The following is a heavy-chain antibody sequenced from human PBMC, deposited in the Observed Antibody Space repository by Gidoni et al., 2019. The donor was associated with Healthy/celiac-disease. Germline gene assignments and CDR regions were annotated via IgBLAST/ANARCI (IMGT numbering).Heavy chain of an antibody. Sequence: QVQLQQSGPGLVNPSQTLSLTCTVAGGSLRRGCHPWRWIRQPPGKGLEWLGRIYTSGITNYHPSLNSRVTISVDTSKNQFSLKLSSGTAADTAVYYCAREYSYAKPGGLFDYWGQGTLVTVSS. CDR1: GGSLRRGCHP. CDR2: IYTSGIT. V-gene: IGHV4-61*02. D-gene: IGHD5-18*01. CDR3: AREYSYAKPGGLFDY. J-gene: IGHJ4*02.